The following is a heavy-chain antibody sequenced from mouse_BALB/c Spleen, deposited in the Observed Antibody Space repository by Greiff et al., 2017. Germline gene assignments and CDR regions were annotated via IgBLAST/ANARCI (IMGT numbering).Heavy chain of an antibody. D-gene: IGHD2-4*01. CDR1: GFNIKDTY. J-gene: IGHJ4*01. V-gene: IGHV14-3*02. CDR2: IDPANGNT. CDR3: ARCDYDGNYYAMDY. Sequence: VQLQQSGAELVKPGASVKLSCTASGFNIKDTYMHWVKQRPEQGLEWIGRIDPANGNTKYDPKLQGKATITADTASNTAYLQLSSLTSEDTAVYYCARCDYDGNYYAMDYWGQGTSVTVSS.